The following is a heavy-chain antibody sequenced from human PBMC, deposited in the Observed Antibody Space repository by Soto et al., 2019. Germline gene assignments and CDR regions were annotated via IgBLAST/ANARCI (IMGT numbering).Heavy chain of an antibody. J-gene: IGHJ6*02. CDR3: GPGSYYLHRLDG. V-gene: IGHV2-5*02. Sequence: QITLKESGPTLVKPTQTLTLTCTFSGFSLSTSGVGVGWIRQPPGKALEWLALIYWDDDKRYSPSLKSRLTNPQAPSQNPVAPTMAHIGPGDPTTYSLGPGSYYLHRLDGLGQGTTVTVSS. CDR1: GFSLSTSGVG. D-gene: IGHD1-26*01. CDR2: IYWDDDK.